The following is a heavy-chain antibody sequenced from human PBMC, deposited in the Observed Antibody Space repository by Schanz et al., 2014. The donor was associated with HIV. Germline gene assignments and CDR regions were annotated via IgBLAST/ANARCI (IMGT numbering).Heavy chain of an antibody. CDR3: AKDRNYYDDRYIGKGNYYYYYGMDV. CDR2: ISYDGRNK. D-gene: IGHD3-22*01. CDR1: GFTFDNYG. J-gene: IGHJ6*02. Sequence: VQLVESGGGLVQPGGSLRLSCAASGFTFDNYGMHWVRQAPGKGLEWVAVISYDGRNKYYADSVKGRFTISRDNSKNTLYLQLKSLRAEDRAVYYCAKDRNYYDDRYIGKGNYYYYYGMDVWGQGTTVTVSS. V-gene: IGHV3-30*18.